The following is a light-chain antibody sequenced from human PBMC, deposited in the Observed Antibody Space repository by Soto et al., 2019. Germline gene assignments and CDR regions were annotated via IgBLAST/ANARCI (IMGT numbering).Light chain of an antibody. CDR3: QQYGSSPPYT. J-gene: IGKJ2*01. Sequence: EIVLTQSPGTLSLSPGERATLSCRASHIVSSSYLAWYQQKPGQAPRLLIYGASSRATGIPDRFSGSGSGTDFTLTISRLEAEDFAVYYCQQYGSSPPYTFGQGTRLEIK. CDR1: HIVSSSY. CDR2: GAS. V-gene: IGKV3-20*01.